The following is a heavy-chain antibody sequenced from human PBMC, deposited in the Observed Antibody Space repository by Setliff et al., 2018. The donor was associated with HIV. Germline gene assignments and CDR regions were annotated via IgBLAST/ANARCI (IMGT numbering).Heavy chain of an antibody. J-gene: IGHJ5*02. Sequence: PSETLSLTCTVSGGSIGSGGYYWSWIRQHPGKGLEWIGYIYYSGSTYCNPSFKRRLSISVDTSKNQFSLKLSSVTAADTAVYYCARSTYYFDSSGYKYNWFDPWGQGTRVTVSS. V-gene: IGHV4-31*03. D-gene: IGHD3-22*01. CDR3: ARSTYYFDSSGYKYNWFDP. CDR1: GGSIGSGGYY. CDR2: IYYSGST.